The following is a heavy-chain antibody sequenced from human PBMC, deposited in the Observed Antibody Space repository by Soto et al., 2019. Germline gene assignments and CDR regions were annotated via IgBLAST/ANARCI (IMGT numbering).Heavy chain of an antibody. CDR1: GFSLSTYHMG. J-gene: IGHJ4*02. CDR2: IYWDDDK. Sequence: SGPTLGEPAPTLTLTCDFSGFSLSTYHMGVAWIRQPPGKALEWLALIYWDDDKRYSPSLKDRLAISKDTSNNQVVLTITNIGPGDSATYFCAHAGDYDLLTFDHWGPGTLVTVSS. CDR3: AHAGDYDLLTFDH. D-gene: IGHD3-22*01. V-gene: IGHV2-5*02.